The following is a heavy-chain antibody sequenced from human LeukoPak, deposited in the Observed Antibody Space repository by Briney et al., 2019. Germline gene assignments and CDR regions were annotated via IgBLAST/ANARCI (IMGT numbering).Heavy chain of an antibody. V-gene: IGHV1-8*01. CDR1: GYTFTSYD. CDR2: MNPNSGNT. D-gene: IGHD2-2*02. J-gene: IGHJ4*02. Sequence: ASVKVSCKASGYTFTSYDINWVRQATGQGLEWMGWMNPNSGNTGYAQKFQGRVTMTRNTSISTAYMELGSLRSEDTAVHYCARGSSCRTSCYRDFDYWGQGTLVTVSS. CDR3: ARGSSCRTSCYRDFDY.